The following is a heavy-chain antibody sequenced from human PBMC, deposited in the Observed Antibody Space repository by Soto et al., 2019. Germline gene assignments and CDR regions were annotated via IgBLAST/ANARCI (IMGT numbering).Heavy chain of an antibody. CDR3: ARDRVAGIWGDAFDI. V-gene: IGHV1-18*01. J-gene: IGHJ3*02. CDR1: GGTFSSYA. CDR2: INPYNANT. Sequence: SVKVSCKASGGTFSSYAINWVRQAPGQGLEWMGWINPYNANTNYAQKLQGRVTMTTDTSTSTAYMDLRSLTSDDTAVYYCARDRVAGIWGDAFDIWGQGTMVTVSS. D-gene: IGHD3-16*01.